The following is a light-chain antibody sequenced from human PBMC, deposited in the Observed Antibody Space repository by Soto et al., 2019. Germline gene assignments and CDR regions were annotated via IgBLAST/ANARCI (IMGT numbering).Light chain of an antibody. Sequence: EIQMIQSPSSLSASVGDRVAITCRASQSIRTYLNWYHQKPGEAPKVLISAASNLQSGVPSRFSGSGSWTDFTLTIISLQPEDFATYYCQQSYSTPRTFGQGTKVDIK. J-gene: IGKJ1*01. CDR1: QSIRTY. V-gene: IGKV1-39*01. CDR3: QQSYSTPRT. CDR2: AAS.